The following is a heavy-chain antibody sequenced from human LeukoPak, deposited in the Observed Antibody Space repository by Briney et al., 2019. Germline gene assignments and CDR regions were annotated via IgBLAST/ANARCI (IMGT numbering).Heavy chain of an antibody. CDR1: DDSISDYY. Sequence: SETLSLTCTVSDDSISDYYRGWIRQPPGKGLEWIGYIYYSGSTYYNPSLKSRVTISVDTSKNQFSLKLSSVTAADTAVYYCATKSSNYNYWGQGTLVTVSS. D-gene: IGHD4-11*01. CDR3: ATKSSNYNY. V-gene: IGHV4-30-4*01. J-gene: IGHJ4*02. CDR2: IYYSGST.